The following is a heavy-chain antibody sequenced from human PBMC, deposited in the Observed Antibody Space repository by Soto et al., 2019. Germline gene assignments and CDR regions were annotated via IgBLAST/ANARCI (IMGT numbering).Heavy chain of an antibody. Sequence: PSETLSLTCAVYGGSFSGYYWSWIRQPPGKGLEWIGEINHSGSTNYNPSLKSRVTISVDTSKNQFSLKLSSVTAADTAVYYCARARRAMAPLPFDYWGQGTLVTVSS. D-gene: IGHD5-18*01. CDR1: GGSFSGYY. CDR2: INHSGST. J-gene: IGHJ4*02. CDR3: ARARRAMAPLPFDY. V-gene: IGHV4-34*01.